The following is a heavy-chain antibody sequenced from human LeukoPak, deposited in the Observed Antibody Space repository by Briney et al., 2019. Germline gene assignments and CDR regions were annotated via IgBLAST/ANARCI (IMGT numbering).Heavy chain of an antibody. CDR1: GFTFSSYA. D-gene: IGHD6-19*01. CDR3: ARDSAVATYYGVDV. J-gene: IGHJ6*02. CDR2: IQQDGSEK. V-gene: IGHV3-7*01. Sequence: GGSLRLSCAASGFTFSSYAMSWVRQAPGKGLEWVANIQQDGSEKNYIDSVQGRFTISRDNAKTSLYLQMNSLRAEDTAVYYCARDSAVATYYGVDVWGQGTTVTVSS.